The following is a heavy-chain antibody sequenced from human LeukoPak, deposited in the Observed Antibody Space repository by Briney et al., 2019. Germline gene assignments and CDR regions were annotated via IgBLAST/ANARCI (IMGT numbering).Heavy chain of an antibody. V-gene: IGHV1-69*06. CDR3: ARGKAYYDILTGYYGVSDYYYMDV. J-gene: IGHJ6*03. CDR2: IIPIFGTA. Sequence: SVKVSCKASGGTFSSYAISWVRQAPGQGLEWMGGIIPIFGTANYAQKFQGRVTITADKSTSTAYMELSSLRSEDTAVYYCARGKAYYDILTGYYGVSDYYYMDVWGKGTTVTVSS. D-gene: IGHD3-9*01. CDR1: GGTFSSYA.